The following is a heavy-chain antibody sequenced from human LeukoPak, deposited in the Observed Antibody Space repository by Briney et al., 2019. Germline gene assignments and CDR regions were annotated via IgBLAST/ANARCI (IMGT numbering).Heavy chain of an antibody. CDR3: AREDYDFWSARPYYYMDV. J-gene: IGHJ6*03. D-gene: IGHD3-3*01. CDR2: ISSSSAI. V-gene: IGHV3-48*04. CDR1: GFTFSSYS. Sequence: GGSLRFSCAASGFTFSSYSMNWVRQAPGKGLEWVSYISSSSAIYYADSVKGRFTVSRDNAKKSLYLQMNSLRVEDTAVYYCAREDYDFWSARPYYYMDVWGKGTTVTVSS.